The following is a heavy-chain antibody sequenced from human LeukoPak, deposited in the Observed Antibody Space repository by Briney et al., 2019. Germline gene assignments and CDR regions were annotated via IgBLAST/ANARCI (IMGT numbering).Heavy chain of an antibody. CDR1: GGTFSSYA. J-gene: IGHJ5*02. CDR3: ARAGYSSSWYNWFDP. CDR2: IIPIFGTA. V-gene: IGHV1-69*05. Sequence: VASVKVSCKASGGTFSSYAISWVRQAPGQGLEWMGGIIPIFGTANYAQKFQGRVTITTDESTSTAYMELSSLRSEDTAVYYCARAGYSSSWYNWFDPWGQETLVTVSS. D-gene: IGHD6-13*01.